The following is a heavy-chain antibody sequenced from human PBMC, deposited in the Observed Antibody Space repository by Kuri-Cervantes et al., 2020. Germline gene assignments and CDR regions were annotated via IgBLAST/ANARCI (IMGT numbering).Heavy chain of an antibody. CDR1: GFTFSSYD. V-gene: IGHV3-13*01. J-gene: IGHJ4*02. CDR3: AKDYYGSGSALDY. CDR2: IDTAGDT. Sequence: GESLKISCAASGFTFSSYDMHWVRQATGKGLEWVSAIDTAGDTYYPGSVKGRFTISRDNSKNTLYLQMNSQRAEDTAVYYCAKDYYGSGSALDYWGQGTLVTVSS. D-gene: IGHD3-10*01.